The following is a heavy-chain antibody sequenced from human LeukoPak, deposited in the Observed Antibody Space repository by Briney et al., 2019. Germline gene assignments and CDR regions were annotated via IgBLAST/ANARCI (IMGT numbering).Heavy chain of an antibody. D-gene: IGHD1-26*01. CDR3: AKLTGELLNYYYYYYMDV. CDR1: GFTFSSYA. CDR2: ISGSGGST. J-gene: IGHJ6*03. V-gene: IGHV3-23*01. Sequence: PGGSLRLSCAASGFTFSSYAMSWVRQAPGKGLEWVSAISGSGGSTYYADSVNGRFTISRDNSKNTLYLQMNSLRAEDTAVYYCAKLTGELLNYYYYYYMDVWGKGTTVTVSS.